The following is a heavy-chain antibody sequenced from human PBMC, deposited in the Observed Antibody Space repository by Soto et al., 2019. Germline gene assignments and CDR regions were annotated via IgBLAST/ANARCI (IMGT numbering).Heavy chain of an antibody. Sequence: SETLSLTCTVSGGSISSSSYYWGWIRQPPGKGLEWIGSIYYSGSTYYNPSLKSRVTISVDTSKNQFSLKLSSVTAADTAVYYCASPKIIGYCSSTSCSRRGGYYYYGMDVWGQGTTVTVS. V-gene: IGHV4-39*01. J-gene: IGHJ6*02. CDR3: ASPKIIGYCSSTSCSRRGGYYYYGMDV. CDR2: IYYSGST. D-gene: IGHD2-2*01. CDR1: GGSISSSSYY.